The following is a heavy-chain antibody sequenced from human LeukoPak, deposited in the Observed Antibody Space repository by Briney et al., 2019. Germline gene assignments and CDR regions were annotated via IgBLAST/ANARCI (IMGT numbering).Heavy chain of an antibody. Sequence: ASVKVSCKASGYTFTSYDINWVRQATGQGLEWMGWMNPNSGNTGYAQKFQGRVTMTRNTSISTAYMELSSLRSEDTAVYYCARGPLNYSPVLRFLEWYNQEDNFDYWGQGTLVTVSS. V-gene: IGHV1-8*01. CDR2: MNPNSGNT. CDR1: GYTFTSYD. CDR3: ARGPLNYSPVLRFLEWYNQEDNFDY. D-gene: IGHD3-3*01. J-gene: IGHJ4*02.